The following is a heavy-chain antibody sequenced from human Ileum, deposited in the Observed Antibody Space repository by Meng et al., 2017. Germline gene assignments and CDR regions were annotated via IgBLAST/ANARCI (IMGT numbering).Heavy chain of an antibody. CDR3: AKGGIAAAGTGWFDP. CDR1: GFNFHDHA. J-gene: IGHJ5*02. CDR2: IYWNSGST. D-gene: IGHD6-13*01. V-gene: IGHV3-9*03. Sequence: GGSLRLSCVLSGFNFHDHAMHWVRQAPGKGLEWVSGIYWNSGSTGYADSVKGRFTISRDNAKNSLYLQMNSLRAEDMALYYCAKGGIAAAGTGWFDPWGQGTLVTVSS.